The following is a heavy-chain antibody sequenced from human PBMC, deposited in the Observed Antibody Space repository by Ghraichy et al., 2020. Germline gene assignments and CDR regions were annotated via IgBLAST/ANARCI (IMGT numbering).Heavy chain of an antibody. CDR3: ARATIRDGLDV. V-gene: IGHV4-34*12. J-gene: IGHJ6*02. CDR1: GGSFSGYY. Sequence: SETLSLTCAVYGGSFSGYYWTWVRQPPGKGLEWIGESLNGANTNYRSSLESRVTISVDTSKNQFFLELTSMTAADTAVYYCARATIRDGLDVWGQGTTVIVSS. CDR2: SLNGANT. D-gene: IGHD5-12*01.